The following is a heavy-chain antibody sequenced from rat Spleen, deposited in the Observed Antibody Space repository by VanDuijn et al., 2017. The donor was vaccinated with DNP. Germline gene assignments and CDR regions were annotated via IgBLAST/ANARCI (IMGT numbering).Heavy chain of an antibody. CDR3: ARPNYDGSYYYSYYFEY. D-gene: IGHD1-12*02. J-gene: IGHJ2*01. CDR1: GYTFTNYY. CDR2: INTGSGGT. Sequence: QVQLQQSGAELAKPGSSVKISCKASGYTFTNYYISWIKQTTGQGLEYIGYINTGSGGTHYNEKFKGKATLTVDKSSSTAFMQLSSLTPDDSAVYYCARPNYDGSYYYSYYFEYWGQGVMVTVSS. V-gene: IGHV1-43*01.